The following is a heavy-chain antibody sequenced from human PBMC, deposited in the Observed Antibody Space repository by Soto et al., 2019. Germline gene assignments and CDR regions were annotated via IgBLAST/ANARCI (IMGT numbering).Heavy chain of an antibody. CDR3: AKSRGMVVDARDDAFDI. CDR2: ISWNSGSI. V-gene: IGHV3-9*01. D-gene: IGHD2-15*01. CDR1: GFTFDDYA. Sequence: GGSLRLSCAASGFTFDDYAMHWVRQAPGKGLEWVSGISWNSGSIGYADSVKGRFTISRDNAKNSLYLQMNSLRAEDTALYYCAKSRGMVVDARDDAFDIWGQGTMVTVS. J-gene: IGHJ3*02.